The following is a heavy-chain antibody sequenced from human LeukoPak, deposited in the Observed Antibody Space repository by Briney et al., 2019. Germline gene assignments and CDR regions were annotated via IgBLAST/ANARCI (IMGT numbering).Heavy chain of an antibody. D-gene: IGHD3-22*01. CDR3: ASYDSSEEFDY. CDR1: GYSISSGYY. J-gene: IGHJ4*02. V-gene: IGHV4-38-2*02. CDR2: IYHSGST. Sequence: SETLSLTCTVSGYSISSGYYWGWIRQPPGKGLEWIGNIYHSGSTYYNPSLKSRVTISVDTSKNQFSLKLSSVTAADTAVYYCASYDSSEEFDYWGQGTLVTVSS.